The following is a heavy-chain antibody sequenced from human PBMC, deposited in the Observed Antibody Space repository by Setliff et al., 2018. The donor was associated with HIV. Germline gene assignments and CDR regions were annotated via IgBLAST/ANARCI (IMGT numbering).Heavy chain of an antibody. CDR1: GESISSGSYF. Sequence: SETLSLPCSVSGESISSGSYFWGWIRQTPGKGLEWIGNIYYTGFAYYNPSLTSRVTISLDTSKTHFFLNLTSVTDADTAVYFCTREGRGDPAMATTRIDYWGQGKLVTVSS. J-gene: IGHJ4*02. D-gene: IGHD1-1*01. CDR3: TREGRGDPAMATTRIDY. V-gene: IGHV4-39*02. CDR2: IYYTGFA.